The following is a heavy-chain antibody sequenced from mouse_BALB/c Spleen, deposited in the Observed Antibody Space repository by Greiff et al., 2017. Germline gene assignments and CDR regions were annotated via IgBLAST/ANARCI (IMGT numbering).Heavy chain of an antibody. CDR1: GFTFSSYT. J-gene: IGHJ3*01. Sequence: EVKVVESGGGLVKPGGSLKLSCAASGFTFSSYTMSWVRQTPEKRLEWVATISSGGSYTYYPDSVKGRFTISRDNAKNTLYLQMSSLKSEDTAMYYCTRDRGFAYWGQGTLVTVSA. D-gene: IGHD3-1*01. V-gene: IGHV5-6-4*01. CDR3: TRDRGFAY. CDR2: ISSGGSYT.